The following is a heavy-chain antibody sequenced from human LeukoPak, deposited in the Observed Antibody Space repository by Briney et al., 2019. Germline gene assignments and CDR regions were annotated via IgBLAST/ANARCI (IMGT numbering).Heavy chain of an antibody. CDR3: ARGRRDTTSRGLDY. J-gene: IGHJ4*02. Sequence: KASETLSLTCAVYGGSFSGYYWSWIRQPPGKGLEWIGEINHSGSTNYNPSLKSRVTISVDTSKNQFSLKLSSVTAADTAVYYCARGRRDTTSRGLDYWGQGTLVTVSS. D-gene: IGHD4-17*01. CDR2: INHSGST. V-gene: IGHV4-34*01. CDR1: GGSFSGYY.